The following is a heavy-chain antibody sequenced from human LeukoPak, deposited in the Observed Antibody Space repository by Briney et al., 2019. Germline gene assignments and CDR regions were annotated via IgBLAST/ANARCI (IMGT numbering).Heavy chain of an antibody. D-gene: IGHD2-15*01. J-gene: IGHJ3*02. CDR3: VRVIRYCSGGSCYTLDAFDI. CDR2: ISSSGSTI. Sequence: GGSLRLSCAASGFTFSDYYMSWIRQAPGKGLEWVSYISSSGSTIYYADSVKGRFTISRDNAKNSLYLQMNSLRAEDTAVYYCVRVIRYCSGGSCYTLDAFDIWGQGTMVTVSS. V-gene: IGHV3-11*04. CDR1: GFTFSDYY.